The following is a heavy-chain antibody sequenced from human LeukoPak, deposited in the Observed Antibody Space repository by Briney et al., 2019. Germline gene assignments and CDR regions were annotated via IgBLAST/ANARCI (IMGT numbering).Heavy chain of an antibody. D-gene: IGHD2-2*01. V-gene: IGHV1-2*02. CDR2: INPNSGGT. CDR1: GYTFTGYY. CDR3: ATGAVVVPASADY. Sequence: ASVKVSCKAPGYTFTGYYMHWVRQAPGQGLEWMGWINPNSGGTNYAQKFQGRVTMTRDTSISTAYMELSRLRSDDTAVYYCATGAVVVPASADYWDQGTLVTGSA. J-gene: IGHJ4*02.